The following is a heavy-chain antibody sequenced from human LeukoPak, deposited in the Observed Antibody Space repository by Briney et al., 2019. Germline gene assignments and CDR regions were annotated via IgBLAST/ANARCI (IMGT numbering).Heavy chain of an antibody. J-gene: IGHJ6*02. CDR1: RFTFSSYA. D-gene: IGHD2-21*02. V-gene: IGHV3-23*01. CDR2: ISGSGGRT. CDR3: AKEVYCSRDCYNPGYGVDV. Sequence: GGSLRLSCAASRFTFSSYAMSWVRQAPGKGLEWASAISGSGGRTYYTDSVKGRFTISRDNSKNTLSLQMNSLRDEDTATYYCAKEVYCSRDCYNPGYGVDVWGQGTTVTVSS.